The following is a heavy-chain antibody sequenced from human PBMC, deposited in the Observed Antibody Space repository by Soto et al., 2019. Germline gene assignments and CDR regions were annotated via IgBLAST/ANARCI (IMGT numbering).Heavy chain of an antibody. D-gene: IGHD3-22*01. CDR1: GGSISSGGYS. CDR2: IYHSGST. Sequence: PSETLSLTCAVSGGSISSGGYSWIWIRQPPGKGLEWIGYIYHSGSTYYNPSLKSRVTISVDRSKNQFSLKLSSVTAADTAVYCCSCAQIALYHSRGVSCYGFDDWGQGTLVTVSS. J-gene: IGHJ4*02. V-gene: IGHV4-30-2*01. CDR3: SCAQIALYHSRGVSCYGFDD.